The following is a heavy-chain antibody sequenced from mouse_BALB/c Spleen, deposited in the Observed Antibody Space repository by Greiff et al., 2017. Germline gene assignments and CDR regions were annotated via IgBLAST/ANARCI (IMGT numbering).Heavy chain of an antibody. V-gene: IGHV14-4*02. CDR1: GFNFTDYY. Sequence: EVQLQESGAELVRSGASVKLSCTASGFNFTDYYMHWVKQRPEQGLEWIGWIDPENGDTNYDPKFKGKATITADTSSNTAYLQLSSLTSEDTAVYYGAKSERSNFAWFAYWGQGTLVTVSA. CDR3: AKSERSNFAWFAY. J-gene: IGHJ3*01. D-gene: IGHD2-5*01. CDR2: IDPENGDT.